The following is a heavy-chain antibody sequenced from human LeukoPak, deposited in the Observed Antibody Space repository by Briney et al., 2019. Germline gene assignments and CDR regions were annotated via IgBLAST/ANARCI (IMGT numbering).Heavy chain of an antibody. CDR3: ARLAGSRFDP. J-gene: IGHJ5*02. CDR2: IYYSGST. CDR1: GASISPYY. V-gene: IGHV4-59*08. Sequence: SETLSLTCTVSGASISPYYWSWIRQPPGKGLEWIGYIYYSGSTNYNPSLKSRVTISVDTSKNQFSLKLSSVTAADTAVYYCARLAGSRFDPWGQGTLVTVSS.